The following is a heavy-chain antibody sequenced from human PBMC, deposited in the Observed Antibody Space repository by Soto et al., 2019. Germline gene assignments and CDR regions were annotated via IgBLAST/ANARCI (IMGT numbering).Heavy chain of an antibody. V-gene: IGHV4-39*01. Sequence: PSETLSLTCTVSGGSISSSIFYWGWIRQPPGKGLEWIGGIYYSGSTYYNPSLKSRVTISVDTSKNQFSLNLSSVTAADTAVYYCARSHYGDYGWRTFDIWGQGTMVTVSS. D-gene: IGHD4-17*01. CDR2: IYYSGST. J-gene: IGHJ3*02. CDR3: ARSHYGDYGWRTFDI. CDR1: GGSISSSIFY.